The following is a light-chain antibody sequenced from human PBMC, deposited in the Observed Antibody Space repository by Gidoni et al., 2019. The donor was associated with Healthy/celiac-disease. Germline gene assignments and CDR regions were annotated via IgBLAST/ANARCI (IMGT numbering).Light chain of an antibody. CDR3: QTVMT. J-gene: IGKJ2*01. Sequence: DIQMTQSPSTLSASVGDRVTITCRASQSISSWLAWYQQKPGKAPKLLIYKASSLESGVPSRFSGSGSGTEFTLTISSLQPDDFATYYCQTVMTFGQGTKLEIK. CDR2: KAS. CDR1: QSISSW. V-gene: IGKV1-5*03.